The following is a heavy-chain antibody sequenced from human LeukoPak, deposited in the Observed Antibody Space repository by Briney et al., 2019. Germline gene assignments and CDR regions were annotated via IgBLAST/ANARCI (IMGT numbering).Heavy chain of an antibody. J-gene: IGHJ3*02. CDR2: VYHSGST. CDR3: ARGRSGYSYVHDAFDI. V-gene: IGHV4-59*01. Sequence: PSETLSLTCTVSGGSISSFYWSWIRKSPGKGLEWIGHVYHSGSTNYNPSLKTRVTISVDTSKNQFSLKLSSVTAADTAVYYCARGRSGYSYVHDAFDIWGQGTMVTVSS. CDR1: GGSISSFY. D-gene: IGHD5-18*01.